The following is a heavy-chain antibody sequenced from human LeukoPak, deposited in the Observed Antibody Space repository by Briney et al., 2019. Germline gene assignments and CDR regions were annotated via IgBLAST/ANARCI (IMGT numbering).Heavy chain of an antibody. CDR3: TRLGLSYYMDV. CDR2: IRSKANSYAT. V-gene: IGHV3-73*01. Sequence: PGGSLRLSCAASGFTFSGSAMHWVRQASGKELERVGRIRSKANSYATAYAASVKGRFTISRDDSKNTAYLQMNSLKTEDTAVYYCTRLGLSYYMDVWGKGTTVTVSS. CDR1: GFTFSGSA. J-gene: IGHJ6*03.